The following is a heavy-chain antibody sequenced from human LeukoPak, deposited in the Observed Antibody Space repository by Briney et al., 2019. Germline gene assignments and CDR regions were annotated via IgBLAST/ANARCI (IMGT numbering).Heavy chain of an antibody. V-gene: IGHV3-23*01. CDR2: ISGSGGST. CDR3: ANSAKLGSSWYWGWYFDL. J-gene: IGHJ2*01. D-gene: IGHD6-13*01. Sequence: GGSLRLSCAASGFTFSSYAMSWVRQAPGKGLEWVSAISGSGGSTYYADSVKGRFTISRDNSKNTLYLQMNSLRAEDTAVYYCANSAKLGSSWYWGWYFDLWGRGTLVTVSS. CDR1: GFTFSSYA.